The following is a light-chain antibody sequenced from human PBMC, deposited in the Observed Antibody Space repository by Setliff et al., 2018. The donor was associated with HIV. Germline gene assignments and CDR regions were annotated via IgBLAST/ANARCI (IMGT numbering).Light chain of an antibody. CDR1: QSVSSN. CDR3: HQYNNWPPT. CDR2: GAS. V-gene: IGKV3D-15*01. Sequence: ETVMTQSPATLSVSPGERATLSCRASQSVSSNLAWYQQKPGQAPRLFIYGASTRATGIPVRFSGSGSGTEFTLTITSLQSEDFAIYYCHQYNNWPPTFGQGTKVDIK. J-gene: IGKJ1*01.